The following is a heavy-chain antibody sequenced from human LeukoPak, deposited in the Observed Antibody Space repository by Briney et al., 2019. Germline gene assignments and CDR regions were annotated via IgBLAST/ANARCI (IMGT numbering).Heavy chain of an antibody. CDR1: GGSISSYY. D-gene: IGHD5-18*01. CDR3: ARHAAMATYYFDY. Sequence: SETLSLTCTVSGGSISSYYWSWIRQPPGKGLEWVGGIYLSGSTYYNPSLKSRVTISVDTSKNQFSLQLSSVTAADTAVYYCARHAAMATYYFDYWGQGTLVTVSS. CDR2: IYLSGST. V-gene: IGHV4-59*08. J-gene: IGHJ4*02.